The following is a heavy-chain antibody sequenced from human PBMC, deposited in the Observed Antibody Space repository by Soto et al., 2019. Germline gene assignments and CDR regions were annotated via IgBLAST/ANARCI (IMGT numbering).Heavy chain of an antibody. D-gene: IGHD3-3*01. Sequence: GGSLRLSCAASGFTFSDYYMSWIRQAPGKGLEWVSYISSSSSYTNYADSVKGRFTISRDNAKNSLYLQMNSLRAEDTAVYYCARDTYDFWSGSKYYFDYWGQGTLVTV. CDR2: ISSSSSYT. J-gene: IGHJ4*02. V-gene: IGHV3-11*06. CDR1: GFTFSDYY. CDR3: ARDTYDFWSGSKYYFDY.